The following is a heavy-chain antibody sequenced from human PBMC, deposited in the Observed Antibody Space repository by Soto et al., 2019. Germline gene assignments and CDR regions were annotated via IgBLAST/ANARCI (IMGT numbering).Heavy chain of an antibody. V-gene: IGHV4-59*01. CDR1: GGSISSYY. J-gene: IGHJ4*02. D-gene: IGHD6-6*01. CDR2: IYYSGST. CDR3: ARSLQYSSSSFDY. Sequence: PSETLSLTCTVSGGSISSYYWSWIRQPPGKGLEWIGYIYYSGSTNYNPSLKSRVTISVDTSKNQFSLKLSSVTAADTAVYYCARSLQYSSSSFDYWGQGTLVTVSS.